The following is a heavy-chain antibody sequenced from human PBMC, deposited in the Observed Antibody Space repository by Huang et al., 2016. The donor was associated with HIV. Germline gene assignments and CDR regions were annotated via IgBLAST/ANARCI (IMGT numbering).Heavy chain of an antibody. CDR1: GYNFDSYW. CDR2: IYPGDPDT. Sequence: EVHLVQSGAEVKEPGESLKISCQASGYNFDSYWIGWVRQMPGKGLEWMGVIYPGDPDTRYDPSVQGQVTISADQSINTAYLQWSSLKASDTAIYFCARQGLWLPPTDPFDYWGQGTPVTVSA. CDR3: ARQGLWLPPTDPFDY. V-gene: IGHV5-51*01. J-gene: IGHJ4*02. D-gene: IGHD3-10*01.